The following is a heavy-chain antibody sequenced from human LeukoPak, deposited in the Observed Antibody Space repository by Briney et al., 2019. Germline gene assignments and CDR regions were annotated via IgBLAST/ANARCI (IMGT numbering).Heavy chain of an antibody. CDR3: ARDCSSTSCYDAFDI. CDR1: GGSISSYY. V-gene: IGHV4-59*01. Sequence: SETRSLTCTVSGGSISSYYWSWIRQPPGKGLEWIGYIYYSGSTNYNPSLKSRVTISVDTSKNQFSLKLSSVTAADTAVYYCARDCSSTSCYDAFDIWGQGTMVTVSS. CDR2: IYYSGST. J-gene: IGHJ3*02. D-gene: IGHD2-2*01.